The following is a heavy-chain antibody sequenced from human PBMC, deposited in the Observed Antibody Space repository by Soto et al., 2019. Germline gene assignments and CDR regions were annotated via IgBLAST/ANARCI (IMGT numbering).Heavy chain of an antibody. CDR3: AKARGSSTPAPGSY. CDR2: ISYDGSNK. V-gene: IGHV3-30*04. D-gene: IGHD3-16*01. J-gene: IGHJ4*02. CDR1: GFTFSSYA. Sequence: GGSLRLSCAASGFTFSSYAMHWVRQAPGKGLEWVAVISYDGSNKYYADSVKGRFTISRDNSKNTLYLQMNSLGAEDTAVYYCAKARGSSTPAPGSYWGQGSLVTVSS.